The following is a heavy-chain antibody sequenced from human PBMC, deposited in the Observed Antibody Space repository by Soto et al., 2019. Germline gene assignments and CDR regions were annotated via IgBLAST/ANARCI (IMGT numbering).Heavy chain of an antibody. Sequence: EVQLVESGGGLVKPGGSLRLSCAASGFTFSSYSMNWVRQAPGKGLEWVSSISSSSSYIYYADSVKGRFTISRDNAKNSLYLQMNSLRAEDTAVYYCARYRAGSGSYAAFDIWGQGTMVTVSS. V-gene: IGHV3-21*01. CDR2: ISSSSSYI. J-gene: IGHJ3*02. D-gene: IGHD3-10*01. CDR3: ARYRAGSGSYAAFDI. CDR1: GFTFSSYS.